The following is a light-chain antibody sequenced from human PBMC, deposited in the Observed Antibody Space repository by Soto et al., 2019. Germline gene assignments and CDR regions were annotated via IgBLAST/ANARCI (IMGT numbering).Light chain of an antibody. Sequence: EIVLTQSPGTLTLSPGERATLSCKTSQSRGSNFLAWYQHKPGQAPRLLIYGASTRATGTPARFSGSGSGTEFTLTISSLQSEDFAVYYCQQYTDWPTTFGQGTKVDIK. CDR1: QSRGSN. V-gene: IGKV3-15*01. CDR3: QQYTDWPTT. J-gene: IGKJ1*01. CDR2: GAS.